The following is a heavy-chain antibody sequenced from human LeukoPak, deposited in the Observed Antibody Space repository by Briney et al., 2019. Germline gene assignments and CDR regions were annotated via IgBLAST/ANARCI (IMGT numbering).Heavy chain of an antibody. V-gene: IGHV3-48*02. CDR3: ATVAESTTN. J-gene: IGHJ4*02. Sequence: GGSLRLSSADSGFTFSSYNMSWVRPAPGEGLERVSYISSSSSTIYYADTVKGPFTISRDNTQNSLYLYMNSLRDEDTALYYSATVAESTTNWGQGTLVTVSS. D-gene: IGHD1-1*01. CDR1: GFTFSSYN. CDR2: ISSSSSTI.